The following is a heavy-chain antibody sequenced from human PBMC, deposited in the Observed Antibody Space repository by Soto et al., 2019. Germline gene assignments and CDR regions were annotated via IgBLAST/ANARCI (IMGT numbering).Heavy chain of an antibody. J-gene: IGHJ6*02. CDR3: ARGVVRYFDLYYYYGMDV. Sequence: SETLSLTCTVSGVSITSGDYYWNWIRQSPGKGLEWIGNIYYSGRTYYNPSLKSRVTISLDTSKNQFSLKLSSVTAADTAVYYCARGVVRYFDLYYYYGMDVWGQGTTVTVSS. D-gene: IGHD3-9*01. CDR1: GVSITSGDYY. CDR2: IYYSGRT. V-gene: IGHV4-30-4*02.